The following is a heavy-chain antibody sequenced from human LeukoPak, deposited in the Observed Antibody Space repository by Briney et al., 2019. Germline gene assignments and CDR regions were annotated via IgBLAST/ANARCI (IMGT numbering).Heavy chain of an antibody. Sequence: ASVKVSCKASGYTFTSYYMHWVRQAPGQGLEWMGIINPSGGSTSYAQKFQGRATMTRDTSTSTVYMELSSLRSEDTAVYYCASLVGWSGYYSDAFDIWGQGTMVTVSS. D-gene: IGHD3-3*01. V-gene: IGHV1-46*01. CDR1: GYTFTSYY. J-gene: IGHJ3*02. CDR3: ASLVGWSGYYSDAFDI. CDR2: INPSGGST.